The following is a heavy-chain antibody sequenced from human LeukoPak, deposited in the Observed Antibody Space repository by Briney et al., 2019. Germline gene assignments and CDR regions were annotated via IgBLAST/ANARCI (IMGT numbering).Heavy chain of an antibody. V-gene: IGHV4-38-2*02. J-gene: IGHJ1*01. CDR1: AYSISSGYY. D-gene: IGHD3-10*01. Sequence: SETLSLTCTVSAYSISSGYYWGWIRQPPGKGLEWIGSIYHSGSTYYNPSLKSRVTISVDTSKNQFSLRLRSVTAADTAVYYCARGYSAEAEYFQHWGQGTLVTVSS. CDR2: IYHSGST. CDR3: ARGYSAEAEYFQH.